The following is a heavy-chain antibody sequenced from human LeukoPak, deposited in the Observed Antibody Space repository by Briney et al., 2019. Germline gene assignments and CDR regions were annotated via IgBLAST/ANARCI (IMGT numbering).Heavy chain of an antibody. CDR3: ARGTSGSTTYNRFDP. V-gene: IGHV3-9*01. CDR1: GFSFDDYA. CDR2: IGWNSGSI. D-gene: IGHD2-2*01. J-gene: IGHJ5*02. Sequence: GGSLRLSCAASGFSFDDYAMHWVRQAPGKGLEWVSTIGWNSGSIGYADSVKGRFTISRDNAKNSLYPQMNSLRAEDTALYYCARGTSGSTTYNRFDPWGQGTLVTVSS.